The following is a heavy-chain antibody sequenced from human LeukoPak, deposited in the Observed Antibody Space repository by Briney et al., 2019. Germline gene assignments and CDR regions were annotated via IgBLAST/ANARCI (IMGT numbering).Heavy chain of an antibody. D-gene: IGHD3-10*01. V-gene: IGHV1-2*02. Sequence: ASVKVSCKASGYTFTGYYMHWVRQAPGQGLEWMGWINPNSGGTNYAQKFQGRVTMTRDTSISTAYMELSRLRSDDTAVYYCARDAILLWFGEFRTYYYMDVWGKGTTVTISS. CDR3: ARDAILLWFGEFRTYYYMDV. CDR1: GYTFTGYY. CDR2: INPNSGGT. J-gene: IGHJ6*03.